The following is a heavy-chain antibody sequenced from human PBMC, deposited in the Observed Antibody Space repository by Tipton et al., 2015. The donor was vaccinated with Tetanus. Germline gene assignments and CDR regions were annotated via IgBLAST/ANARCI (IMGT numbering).Heavy chain of an antibody. J-gene: IGHJ5*02. CDR1: GGSLRSDDYQ. Sequence: TLSLTCSVSGGSLRSDDYQWNWIRQPPGKGLEWLAYISASGSTNSNYSLKSRITISRDTSKNQFSLKLASVTAADTAVYFCARGGGGYYTDRWGQGTLVTVSS. V-gene: IGHV4-61*08. CDR3: ARGGGGYYTDR. CDR2: ISASGST. D-gene: IGHD1-26*01.